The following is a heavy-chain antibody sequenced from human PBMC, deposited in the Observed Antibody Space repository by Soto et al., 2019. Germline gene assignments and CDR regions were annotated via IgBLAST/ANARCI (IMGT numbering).Heavy chain of an antibody. V-gene: IGHV1-69*17. CDR2: ITPIVGVT. D-gene: IGHD3-16*01. CDR3: ARESLGAQGVDH. Sequence: QVQLVQSGAEVKRPGSSVKVACESSGDTFNSYVISGVRQAPGHGLEWMGGITPIVGVTHDAQKFQGRVTISALSSTGTAYMELTNLGFEYTALYDCARESLGAQGVDHWGLGTQVTVSS. J-gene: IGHJ4*02. CDR1: GDTFNSYV.